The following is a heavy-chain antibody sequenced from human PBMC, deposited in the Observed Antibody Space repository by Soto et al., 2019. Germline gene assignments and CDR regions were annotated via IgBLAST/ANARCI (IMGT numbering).Heavy chain of an antibody. CDR1: GFTFSSYA. CDR3: AGAGPDILTGYYYLDY. Sequence: GGSLRLSCAASGFTFSSYAMSWVRQAPGKGLEWVSAISGSGGSTYYADSVKGRFTISRDNSKNTLCLQMNSLRAEDTAVYYCAGAGPDILTGYYYLDYWGQGTLVTVSS. J-gene: IGHJ4*02. CDR2: ISGSGGST. V-gene: IGHV3-23*01. D-gene: IGHD3-9*01.